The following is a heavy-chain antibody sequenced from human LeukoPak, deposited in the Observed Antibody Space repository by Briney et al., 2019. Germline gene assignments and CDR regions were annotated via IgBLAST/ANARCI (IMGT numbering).Heavy chain of an antibody. V-gene: IGHV3-15*01. CDR2: IKSKTDGGTT. CDR1: GFTFSNAW. D-gene: IGHD2-2*03. CDR3: TTVVDIVVVPAAFEYFDY. J-gene: IGHJ4*02. Sequence: PGGSLRLSCAASGFTFSNAWMSWLRQAPGKGLEWVGRIKSKTDGGTTDYAAPVKGRFTISRDDSKNTLYLQMNSLKTEDTAVYYCTTVVDIVVVPAAFEYFDYWGQGTLVTVSS.